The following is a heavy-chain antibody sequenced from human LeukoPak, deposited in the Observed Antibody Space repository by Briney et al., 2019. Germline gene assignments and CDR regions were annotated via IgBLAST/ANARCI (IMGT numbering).Heavy chain of an antibody. V-gene: IGHV3-21*01. CDR1: GFTFSSYS. D-gene: IGHD3-10*01. J-gene: IGHJ4*02. Sequence: GGSLRLSCAASGFTFSSYSMNWVRQAPGKGLEWVSSISSGSSYIYYADSVKGRFTISRDNAKNSLYLQMNSLRAEDTAVYYCARRCGYGSGSYVDYWGQGTLVTVSS. CDR2: ISSGSSYI. CDR3: ARRCGYGSGSYVDY.